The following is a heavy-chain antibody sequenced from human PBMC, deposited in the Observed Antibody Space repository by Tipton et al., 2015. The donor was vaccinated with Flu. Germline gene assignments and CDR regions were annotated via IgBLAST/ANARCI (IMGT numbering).Heavy chain of an antibody. CDR1: GDSIDSRYY. CDR2: IHREGTS. CDR3: ARDRGFSNWFDP. D-gene: IGHD3-10*01. J-gene: IGHJ5*02. Sequence: TLSLTCSVSGDSIDSRYYWGWIRQPPGKGLEWIGNIHREGTSYYNPSLKSRVTMSVDTSKNQFSLKLNSVTAADTAVYYCARDRGFSNWFDPWGQGTLVTVSS. V-gene: IGHV4-38-2*02.